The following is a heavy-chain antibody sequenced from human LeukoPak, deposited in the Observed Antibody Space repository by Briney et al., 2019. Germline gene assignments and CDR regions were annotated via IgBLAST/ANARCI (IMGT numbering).Heavy chain of an antibody. CDR3: ARGYTGYYGMDV. V-gene: IGHV3-21*01. J-gene: IGHJ6*02. CDR1: GFTFSSYS. D-gene: IGHD5-24*01. Sequence: GGSLRLCCAASGFTFSSYSMNWVRQAPGKGLEWVSSISSSSSYIYYADSVKGRFTISRDNAKNSLYLQMNSLRAEDTAVYYCARGYTGYYGMDVWGQGTTVTVSS. CDR2: ISSSSSYI.